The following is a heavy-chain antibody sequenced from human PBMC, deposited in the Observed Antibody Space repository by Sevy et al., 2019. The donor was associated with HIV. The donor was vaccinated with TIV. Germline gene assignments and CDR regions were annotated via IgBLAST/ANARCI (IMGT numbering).Heavy chain of an antibody. V-gene: IGHV3-30-3*01. CDR1: GFTFTNFP. CDR2: ISFNGNHE. CDR3: VRTAGLTGGYEY. Sequence: GGSLRLSCAASGFTFTNFPMHGVRQAPGRGLEWVAIISFNGNHEFYADSVKGRFTISRDNSKSTLYLQMNSLRLEDTAVYYCVRTAGLTGGYEYWGQGTQVTVSS. J-gene: IGHJ4*01. D-gene: IGHD3-9*01.